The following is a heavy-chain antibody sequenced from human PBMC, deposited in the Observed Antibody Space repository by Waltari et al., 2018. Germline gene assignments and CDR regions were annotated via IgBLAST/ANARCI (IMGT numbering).Heavy chain of an antibody. V-gene: IGHV3-9*01. J-gene: IGHJ4*02. CDR1: GFTFDDYA. CDR2: ISWNSGSI. CDR3: AKAASSGWSLPYYFDY. Sequence: EVQLVESGGGLVQPGRSLRRSCAASGFTFDDYAMQWVRQAPRKGLEWVSGISWNSGSIGYADSVKGRFTISRDNAKNSLYLQMNSLRAEDTALYYCAKAASSGWSLPYYFDYWGQGTLVTVSS. D-gene: IGHD6-19*01.